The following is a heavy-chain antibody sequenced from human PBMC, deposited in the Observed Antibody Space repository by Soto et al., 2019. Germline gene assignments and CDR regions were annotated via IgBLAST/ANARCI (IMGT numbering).Heavy chain of an antibody. Sequence: PSETLSLTCTVSGGSISSYYWSWIRQPPGKGLEWIGYIYYSGSTNYNPSLKSRVTISVDTSKNQFSLKLSSVTAADTAVYYCARLYYGDYYYYGMDVWGQGTTVTVSS. CDR1: GGSISSYY. CDR2: IYYSGST. CDR3: ARLYYGDYYYYGMDV. V-gene: IGHV4-59*01. J-gene: IGHJ6*02. D-gene: IGHD4-17*01.